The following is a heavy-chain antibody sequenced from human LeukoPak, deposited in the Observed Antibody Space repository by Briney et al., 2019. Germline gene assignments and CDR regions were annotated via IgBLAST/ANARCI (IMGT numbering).Heavy chain of an antibody. D-gene: IGHD3-10*01. J-gene: IGHJ6*03. Sequence: GGSLRLPCAASGFTFRSYGMHWVRQAPGKGLVWVAFIRYDGSNKYYADSVKGRFTISRDNSKNTLYLQMNSLRAEDTAVYYCANYYGSGSHLLRGYYYYYMDVWGKGTTVTISS. CDR1: GFTFRSYG. CDR2: IRYDGSNK. CDR3: ANYYGSGSHLLRGYYYYYMDV. V-gene: IGHV3-30*02.